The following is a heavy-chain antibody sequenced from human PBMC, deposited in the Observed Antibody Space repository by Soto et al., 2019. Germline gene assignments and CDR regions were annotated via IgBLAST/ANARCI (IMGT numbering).Heavy chain of an antibody. CDR2: IYWNDDK. V-gene: IGHV2-5*01. J-gene: IGHJ1*01. Sequence: KSGPTLVNPTQTLTLTCTFSGFSLSTSGVGVGWIRQPPGKALEWLALIYWNDDKRYSPSLKSRLTITKDTSKNQVVLTMTNMDPVDTATYYCAHSGYYDSSGSEYFQHWGQGTLVTVSS. CDR1: GFSLSTSGVG. CDR3: AHSGYYDSSGSEYFQH. D-gene: IGHD3-22*01.